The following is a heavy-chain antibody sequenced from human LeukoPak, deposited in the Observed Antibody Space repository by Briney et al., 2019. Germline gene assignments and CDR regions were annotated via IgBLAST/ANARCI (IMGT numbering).Heavy chain of an antibody. V-gene: IGHV1-46*01. CDR3: ARALTYYDFWSGYYSLGWFDP. J-gene: IGHJ5*02. CDR2: INPSGGST. CDR1: GYTFTSYY. D-gene: IGHD3-3*01. Sequence: ASVKVSCKASGYTFTSYYMHWVRQAPGQGLEWMGIINPSGGSTSYAQKFQGRVTMTRDTPTSTVYMELSSLRSEDTAVYYCARALTYYDFWSGYYSLGWFDPWGQGTLVTVSS.